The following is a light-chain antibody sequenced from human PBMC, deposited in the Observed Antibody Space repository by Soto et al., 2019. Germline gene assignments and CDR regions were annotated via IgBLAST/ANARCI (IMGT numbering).Light chain of an antibody. CDR1: QSVSSN. CDR3: QHRSNWPLT. Sequence: EIVLTQSPATLSLSPGERATLSCRASQSVSSNLAWYQQKPGQAPRLLIYDASNRATGIPARFSGSGSGTDFTLTISSLEPEDFAVYYCQHRSNWPLTFGGGTKVEMK. CDR2: DAS. V-gene: IGKV3-11*01. J-gene: IGKJ4*01.